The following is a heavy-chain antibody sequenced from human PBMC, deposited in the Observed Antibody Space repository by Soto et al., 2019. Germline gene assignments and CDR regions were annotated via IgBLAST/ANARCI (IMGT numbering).Heavy chain of an antibody. CDR2: ISSSGSNK. CDR1: GFTFSDYY. D-gene: IGHD6-13*01. Sequence: GGSLRLSCAASGFTFSDYYMSWIRQAPGKGLEWVSYISSSGSNKYYADSVKGRFTISRDNSKNTLYLQMNSLRAEDTAVYYCARGIAAASFDYWGQGTLVTVSS. J-gene: IGHJ4*02. CDR3: ARGIAAASFDY. V-gene: IGHV3-11*04.